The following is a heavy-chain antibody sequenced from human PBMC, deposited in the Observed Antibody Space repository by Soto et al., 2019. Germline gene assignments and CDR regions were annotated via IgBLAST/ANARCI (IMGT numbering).Heavy chain of an antibody. CDR1: GGSISNSNCY. J-gene: IGHJ4*02. CDR2: LYYSGNT. V-gene: IGHV4-39*01. CDR3: ARSGYSSGPFDY. D-gene: IGHD6-19*01. Sequence: SETLSLTCTVSGGSISNSNCYWGWIRQPPGTGLEWIGSLYYSGNTYYNPSLKSRVTISVDTSYNQFSLRLTSMTAADTAVYFCARSGYSSGPFDYWGLGTLVTVSS.